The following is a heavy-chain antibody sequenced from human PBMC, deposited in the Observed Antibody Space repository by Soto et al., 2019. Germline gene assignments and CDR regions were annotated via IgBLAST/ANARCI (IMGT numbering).Heavy chain of an antibody. D-gene: IGHD4-17*01. V-gene: IGHV1-18*01. CDR3: ARDLYGDYKNWFDP. J-gene: IGHJ5*02. CDR2: ISAYNGNT. Sequence: ASVKVSCKSSGYTFTSYGITWVRQAPGQGLEWMGWISAYNGNTNYAQKLQGRVTMTTDTSTSTAYMELRSLTSDDTAVYYCARDLYGDYKNWFDPWGQGTLVTAPQ. CDR1: GYTFTSYG.